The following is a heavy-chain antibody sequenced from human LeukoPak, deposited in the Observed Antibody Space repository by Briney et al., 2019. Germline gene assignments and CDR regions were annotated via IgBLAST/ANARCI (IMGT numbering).Heavy chain of an antibody. CDR1: GFTFSDYY. CDR2: IRNIGNTI. J-gene: IGHJ3*02. Sequence: GGSLRLSCAASGFTFSDYYMSWIRQAPGKGLGWVAYIRNIGNTIYYPDSVKGRFTISRDNAKNSLYLQMSSLRAEDTAVYYCARGGGYTSSWYLEAFDIWGQGTMVTVSS. V-gene: IGHV3-11*01. D-gene: IGHD6-13*01. CDR3: ARGGGYTSSWYLEAFDI.